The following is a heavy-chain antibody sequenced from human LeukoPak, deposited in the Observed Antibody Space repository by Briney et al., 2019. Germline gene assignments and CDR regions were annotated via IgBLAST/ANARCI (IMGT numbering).Heavy chain of an antibody. D-gene: IGHD5-18*01. V-gene: IGHV4-4*07. Sequence: SETLSLTCTVSGGSISSYYWSWIRQPAGKGLEWIGRIYGTGTITYNPSLKSRVTISVDTSKNQFSLKLSSVTAADTAVYYCARPDTAMSGVVDYWGQGTLVTVSS. J-gene: IGHJ4*02. CDR1: GGSISSYY. CDR3: ARPDTAMSGVVDY. CDR2: IYGTGTI.